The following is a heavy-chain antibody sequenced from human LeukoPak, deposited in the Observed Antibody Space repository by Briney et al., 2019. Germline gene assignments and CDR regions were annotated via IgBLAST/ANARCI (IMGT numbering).Heavy chain of an antibody. J-gene: IGHJ4*02. CDR3: ARDAGITGTTEFDY. CDR1: GFTFNTYS. V-gene: IGHV3-21*01. CDR2: ISSSSSYI. Sequence: GGSLRLSCAASGFTFNTYSMDWVRQAPGKGLEWVSSISSSSSYIHYADSVKGRFTISRDNAKNSLYLQMSSLKAEDTAVYYCARDAGITGTTEFDYWGQGTLVTVSS. D-gene: IGHD1-7*01.